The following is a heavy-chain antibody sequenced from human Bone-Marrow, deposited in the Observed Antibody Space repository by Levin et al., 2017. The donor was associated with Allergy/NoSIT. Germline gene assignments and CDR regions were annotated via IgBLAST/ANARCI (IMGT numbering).Heavy chain of an antibody. CDR2: IYPGDSDT. D-gene: IGHD3-9*01. J-gene: IGHJ6*03. CDR3: ARRITGYYIQPGGRFYYYYYMDV. CDR1: GYSFTSYW. V-gene: IGHV5-51*01. Sequence: PGGSLRLSCKGSGYSFTSYWIGWVRQMPGKGLEWMGIIYPGDSDTRYSPSFQGQVTISADKSISTAYLQWSSLKASDTAMYYCARRITGYYIQPGGRFYYYYYMDVWGKGTTVTVSS.